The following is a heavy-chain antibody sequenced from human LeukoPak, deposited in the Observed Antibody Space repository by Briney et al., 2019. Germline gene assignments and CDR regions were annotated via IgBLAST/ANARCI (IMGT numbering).Heavy chain of an antibody. CDR3: ARERGLEGGDTYGYFDD. CDR1: GLTFSRYL. Sequence: GWALTLSCPSSGLTFSRYLMSWVRQAAWRGLDGVANINKDGSEKYYVESVKGRFTLSRDNAENSLYLQMNSLRAEDTGVYYCARERGLEGGDTYGYFDDWGQGTLVTVSS. D-gene: IGHD5-18*01. J-gene: IGHJ4*02. CDR2: INKDGSEK. V-gene: IGHV3-7*01.